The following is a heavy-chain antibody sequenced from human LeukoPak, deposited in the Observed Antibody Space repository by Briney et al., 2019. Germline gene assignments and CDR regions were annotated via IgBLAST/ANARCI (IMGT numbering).Heavy chain of an antibody. D-gene: IGHD3-16*02. CDR3: AKGLRLGELSSAFDY. V-gene: IGHV3-23*01. CDR1: GFTFSNYA. CDR2: ISISGGSA. J-gene: IGHJ4*02. Sequence: GGSLRLSCGASGFTFSNYAMSWVRQAPGKGLEWVSGISISGGSAYYADSVKGRFTISRDNSRNTLYLQMNSLRAEDTAVYYCAKGLRLGELSSAFDYWGQGTLVTVSS.